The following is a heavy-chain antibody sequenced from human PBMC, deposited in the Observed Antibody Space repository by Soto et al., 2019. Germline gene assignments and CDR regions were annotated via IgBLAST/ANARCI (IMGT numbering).Heavy chain of an antibody. CDR3: ARDLGSSWYPSYYYGMDV. V-gene: IGHV1-18*04. D-gene: IGHD6-13*01. Sequence: ASVKVSCKASGYTFTSYGISWVRQAPGQGLEWMGWISAYNGNTNYAQKLQGRVTMTTDTSTGTAYMELRSPRSDDTAVYYCARDLGSSWYPSYYYGMDVWGQGTTVTVSS. CDR2: ISAYNGNT. CDR1: GYTFTSYG. J-gene: IGHJ6*02.